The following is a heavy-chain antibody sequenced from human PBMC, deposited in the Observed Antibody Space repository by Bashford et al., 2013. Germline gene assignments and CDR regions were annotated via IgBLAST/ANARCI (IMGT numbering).Heavy chain of an antibody. CDR1: GFTFSDHY. CDR3: AKPEKYGTTWYGRVDY. Sequence: GGSLRLSCAASGFTFSDHYMSWIRQAPGKGLEWVSYISNSGSPIYYADSVKGRFTISRDNAKNSLYLQMNSLRAEDTAVYYCAKPEKYGTTWYGRVDYWGQGTLVTVSS. D-gene: IGHD6-13*01. CDR2: ISNSGSPI. J-gene: IGHJ4*02. V-gene: IGHV3-11*01.